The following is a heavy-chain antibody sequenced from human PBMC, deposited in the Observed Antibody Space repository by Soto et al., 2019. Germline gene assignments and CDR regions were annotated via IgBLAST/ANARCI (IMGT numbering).Heavy chain of an antibody. CDR3: ARSGYSYGPNPLLY. V-gene: IGHV4-30-2*05. J-gene: IGHJ4*02. CDR2: IYHSGST. D-gene: IGHD5-18*01. Sequence: SETLSLTCTVSGGSISSGGYSWSWIRQPPGKGLEWIGYIYHSGSTYYNPSLKSRVTISVDTSKNQFSLRLSSVTAADTAVYYCARSGYSYGPNPLLYWGQGTLVTVSS. CDR1: GGSISSGGYS.